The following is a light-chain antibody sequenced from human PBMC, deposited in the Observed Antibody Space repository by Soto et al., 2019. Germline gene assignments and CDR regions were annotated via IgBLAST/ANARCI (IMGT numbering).Light chain of an antibody. V-gene: IGLV2-23*01. Sequence: QSALTQPASVSGSPGQSITVSCTGTSSDIGSHNLVSWYQQHPGKAPKLLIFEATKRPSGVSNRFSGSKSGNTASLTISGLQAEDEADYYCCSYAGTTTSVVFGGGTKLTVL. J-gene: IGLJ2*01. CDR1: SSDIGSHNL. CDR2: EAT. CDR3: CSYAGTTTSVV.